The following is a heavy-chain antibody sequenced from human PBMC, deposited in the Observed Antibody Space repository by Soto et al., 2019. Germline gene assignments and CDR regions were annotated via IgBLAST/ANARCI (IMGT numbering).Heavy chain of an antibody. CDR1: YGSINSDY. CDR2: IFYTGRN. V-gene: IGHV4-59*01. CDR3: ARCYYYYYIDV. J-gene: IGHJ6*03. Sequence: QVRLQESGPGLVKPSETLSLTCTVSYGSINSDYLWWIRQPPGKGLEWIGYIFYTGRNNYNPSLKNRVTISLDKSKIHFSLKLTSVTAADTAVYYCARCYYYYYIDVWGRGTPVNVSS.